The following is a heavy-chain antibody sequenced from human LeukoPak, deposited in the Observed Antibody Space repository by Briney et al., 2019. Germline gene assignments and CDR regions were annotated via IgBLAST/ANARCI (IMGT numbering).Heavy chain of an antibody. CDR2: IYYSGST. V-gene: IGHV4-59*01. CDR3: ARGYCSGGSCYSGWFDP. J-gene: IGHJ5*02. D-gene: IGHD2-15*01. CDR1: GVSISSYY. Sequence: SETLSLTCTVSGVSISSYYWSWIRQPPGKGLEWIGYIYYSGSTNYKPSLKSRVTISVDTSKNQFSLKLSSVNAADTAVYYCARGYCSGGSCYSGWFDPWGQGTLVTVSS.